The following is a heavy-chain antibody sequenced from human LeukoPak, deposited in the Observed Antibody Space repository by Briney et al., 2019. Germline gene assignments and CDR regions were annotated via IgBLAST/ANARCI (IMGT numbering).Heavy chain of an antibody. Sequence: SETLSLTCTVSGGSISSGGYYWSWIRQHPGKGLEWIGYIYYSGSTYYNPSLKSRVTISVDTSKNQFSLKLSSVTAADTAVYYCARGGVATIPDYWGLGTLVTVSS. D-gene: IGHD5-12*01. CDR1: GGSISSGGYY. CDR3: ARGGVATIPDY. CDR2: IYYSGST. V-gene: IGHV4-31*03. J-gene: IGHJ4*02.